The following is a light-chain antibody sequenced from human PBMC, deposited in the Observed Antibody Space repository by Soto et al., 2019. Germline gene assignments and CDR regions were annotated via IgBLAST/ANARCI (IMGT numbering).Light chain of an antibody. Sequence: EVVMTQSPATLSVSPGERATLSCRASQSVSSNLAWYQQKPGQAPRLLIHGTSTRATGVPARFSGNGSGTESTLIISSLQSEDFAVYYCQQYNYWPPSFGPGTKVDIK. CDR2: GTS. CDR1: QSVSSN. CDR3: QQYNYWPPS. V-gene: IGKV3-15*01. J-gene: IGKJ3*01.